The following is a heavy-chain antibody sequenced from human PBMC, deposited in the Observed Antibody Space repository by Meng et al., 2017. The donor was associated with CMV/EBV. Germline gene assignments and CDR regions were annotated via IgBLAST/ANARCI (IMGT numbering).Heavy chain of an antibody. CDR1: GGSISSYY. V-gene: IGHV4-4*07. J-gene: IGHJ4*02. CDR2: IYTSGST. CDR3: ARHGDTAMVVGIDY. D-gene: IGHD5-18*01. Sequence: VQLQESVPGLVKPSEPLSLTFTVSGGSISSYYWSWIRQPAGKGLEWIGRIYTSGSTNYNPSLKSRVTMSVDTSKNQFSLKLSSVTAADTAVYYCARHGDTAMVVGIDYWGQGTLVTVSS.